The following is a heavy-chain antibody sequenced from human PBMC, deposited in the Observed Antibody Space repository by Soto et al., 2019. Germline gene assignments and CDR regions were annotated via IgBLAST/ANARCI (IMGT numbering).Heavy chain of an antibody. J-gene: IGHJ4*02. CDR1: GASISTSSDL. CDR3: ASQHESTNYFDY. Sequence: QLQLQESGPGLVRSSETMSLTCSVSGASISTSSDLWGWIRQAPGKGLEWIGNVYQSGTTRLNPSLKSRVSIFVDRSKNQLSLELNSATAADRAVYDCASQHESTNYFDYWGQGILVTVSS. CDR2: VYQSGTT. V-gene: IGHV4-39*01.